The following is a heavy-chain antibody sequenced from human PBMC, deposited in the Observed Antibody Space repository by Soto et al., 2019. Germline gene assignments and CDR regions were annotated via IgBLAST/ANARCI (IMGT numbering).Heavy chain of an antibody. J-gene: IGHJ6*02. Sequence: SVKVSCKASGFTFTSSAVQWVRQARGQRLEWIGWIVVGSGNTNYAQKFQERVTITRDMSTSTAYMELSSLRSEDTAVYYCAARPSGGTATHYYYYGMDVWGQGTTVTVSS. CDR2: IVVGSGNT. CDR1: GFTFTSSA. V-gene: IGHV1-58*01. CDR3: AARPSGGTATHYYYYGMDV. D-gene: IGHD2-15*01.